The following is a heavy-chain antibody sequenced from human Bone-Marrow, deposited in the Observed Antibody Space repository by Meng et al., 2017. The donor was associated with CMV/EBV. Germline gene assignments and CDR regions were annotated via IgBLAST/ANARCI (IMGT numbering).Heavy chain of an antibody. CDR2: IWYDGSNK. J-gene: IGHJ6*02. D-gene: IGHD3-22*01. Sequence: GESLKISCAASGFTFSSYGMHWVRQAPGKGLEWVAVIWYDGSNKYYADSVKGRFTISRDNSKNTLYLQMNSLRAEDTAVYYCAKVLYYYDSSGYYFKSDYYYGMDVWGQGTTVTVSS. CDR1: GFTFSSYG. V-gene: IGHV3-33*06. CDR3: AKVLYYYDSSGYYFKSDYYYGMDV.